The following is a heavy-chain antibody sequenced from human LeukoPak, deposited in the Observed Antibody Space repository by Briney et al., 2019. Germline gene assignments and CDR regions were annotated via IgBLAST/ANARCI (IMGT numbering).Heavy chain of an antibody. Sequence: GGSLRLSCAASGFTFSSYNMNWVRQAPGKGLEWVSSISSSSSYIYYADSVKGRFTISRDNSKNTLNLQMNSLRAEDTAVYYCAKDLGSYSHSGTDYWGQGTLVTVSS. CDR1: GFTFSSYN. CDR3: AKDLGSYSHSGTDY. D-gene: IGHD1-26*01. V-gene: IGHV3-21*04. J-gene: IGHJ4*02. CDR2: ISSSSSYI.